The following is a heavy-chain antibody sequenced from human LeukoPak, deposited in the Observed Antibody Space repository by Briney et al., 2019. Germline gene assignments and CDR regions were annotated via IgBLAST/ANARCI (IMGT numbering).Heavy chain of an antibody. CDR1: GFTFDDYA. J-gene: IGHJ4*02. V-gene: IGHV3-9*03. CDR2: ISWNSGSI. D-gene: IGHD5-18*01. Sequence: PGRSLRLSCAASGFTFDDYAMHWVRQAPGKGLEWVSGISWNSGSIGYADSVKGRFTISRDNAKISLYLQMNSLRAEDMALYYCAKAVERGYSYGYYFDYWGQGTLVTVSS. CDR3: AKAVERGYSYGYYFDY.